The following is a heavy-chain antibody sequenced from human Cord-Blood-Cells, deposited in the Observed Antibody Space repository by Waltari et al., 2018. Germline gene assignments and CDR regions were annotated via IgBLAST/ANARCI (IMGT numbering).Heavy chain of an antibody. D-gene: IGHD3-22*01. CDR2: INHSGST. CDR3: ARPRTGDYYDSSGYYFDY. V-gene: IGHV4-34*01. Sequence: QVQLHLRGAGLLPPSETLSPTCAAYGASFIGSHWRWPRLPPGKGLEWIGEINHSGSTNYNPSLKSRVTISVDTSKNQFSLKLSSVTAADTAVYYCARPRTGDYYDSSGYYFDYWGQGTLVTVSS. J-gene: IGHJ4*02. CDR1: GASFIGSH.